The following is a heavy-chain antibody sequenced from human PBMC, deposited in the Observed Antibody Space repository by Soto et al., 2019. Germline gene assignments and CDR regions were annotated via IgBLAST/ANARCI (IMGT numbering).Heavy chain of an antibody. V-gene: IGHV1-18*04. Sequence: SVKVSCKASGYPFTSNSIGWVRQAPGQGLEWMGWINVYNGNTKYAQQLQGRVTLTTDTSTSTAYMDLRSLRSDDTAVYYCARISSARSGCLPDYWGQGTLVTVSS. J-gene: IGHJ4*02. CDR1: GYPFTSNS. CDR2: INVYNGNT. CDR3: ARISSARSGCLPDY. D-gene: IGHD2-2*01.